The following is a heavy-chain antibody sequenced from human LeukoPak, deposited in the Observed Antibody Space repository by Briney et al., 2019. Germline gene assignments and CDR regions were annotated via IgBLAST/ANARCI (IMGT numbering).Heavy chain of an antibody. V-gene: IGHV3-9*01. CDR1: GFTFDDYA. Sequence: GGSLRLSCAASGFTFDDYAMHWVRQAPGKGLEWVSGISWNGGSIGYADSVKGRFTISRDNAKNSLYLQMNSLRAEDTALYYCAKDIAAVPPLDYFDYWGQGTLVTVSS. CDR3: AKDIAAVPPLDYFDY. CDR2: ISWNGGSI. D-gene: IGHD6-25*01. J-gene: IGHJ4*02.